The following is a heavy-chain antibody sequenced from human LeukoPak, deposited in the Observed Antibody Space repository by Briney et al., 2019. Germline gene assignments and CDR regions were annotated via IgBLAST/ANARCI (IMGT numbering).Heavy chain of an antibody. Sequence: GQSLRLSCAASGLTFTTYATSWARKAQGTGLEWDSTMRGDGYTAHYTGPVKSRFTISRDHSKITLYLQMNSLRAEDTAVYYCAIDLDDGSGFFSFQHWGQGTLVTVSS. CDR1: GLTFTTYA. CDR2: MRGDGYTA. V-gene: IGHV3-23*01. J-gene: IGHJ1*01. CDR3: AIDLDDGSGFFSFQH. D-gene: IGHD3-22*01.